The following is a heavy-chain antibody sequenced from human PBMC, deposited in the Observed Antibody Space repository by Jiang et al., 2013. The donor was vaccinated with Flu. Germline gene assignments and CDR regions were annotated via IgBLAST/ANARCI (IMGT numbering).Heavy chain of an antibody. D-gene: IGHD6-19*01. V-gene: IGHV4-59*01. Sequence: PGLVKPSETLSLTCTVSGGSISSYYWSWIRQPPGKGLEWIGYIYYSGSTNYNPSLKSRVTISVDTSKNQFSLKLSSVTAADTAVYYCARVGYSSGWYGDDAFDIWGQGTMVTVSS. J-gene: IGHJ3*02. CDR3: ARVGYSSGWYGDDAFDI. CDR1: GGSISSYY. CDR2: IYYSGST.